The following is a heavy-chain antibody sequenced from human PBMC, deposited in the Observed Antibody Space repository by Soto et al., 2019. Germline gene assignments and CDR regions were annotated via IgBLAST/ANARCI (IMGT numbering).Heavy chain of an antibody. CDR2: LNQDGSDK. Sequence: EVQLVESGGGLVQPGGSLRLSCAASGFTFSNFWMTWVRQAPGKGLEWVANLNQDGSDKYYVDSLKGRFTISRDNAKNSLYLQMNGLRAEDTAVYYCAKTNGGTVDYWGQGTLVTVSS. D-gene: IGHD7-27*01. CDR1: GFTFSNFW. CDR3: AKTNGGTVDY. V-gene: IGHV3-7*01. J-gene: IGHJ4*02.